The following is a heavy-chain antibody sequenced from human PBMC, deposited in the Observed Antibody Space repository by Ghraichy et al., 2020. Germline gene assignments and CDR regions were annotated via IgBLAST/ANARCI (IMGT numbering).Heavy chain of an antibody. CDR3: VRDITPSYSHRWYDALDI. D-gene: IGHD6-13*01. CDR1: GFPFSDYW. V-gene: IGHV3-7*01. J-gene: IGHJ3*02. Sequence: GGSLRLSCAGSGFPFSDYWMTWVRQAPGKGLEWVANIKQDGSENYYVDSVKGRFTISRDNAKNSLYLQMSSLRAEDTAVYYCVRDITPSYSHRWYDALDIWGQGTLVTVSS. CDR2: IKQDGSEN.